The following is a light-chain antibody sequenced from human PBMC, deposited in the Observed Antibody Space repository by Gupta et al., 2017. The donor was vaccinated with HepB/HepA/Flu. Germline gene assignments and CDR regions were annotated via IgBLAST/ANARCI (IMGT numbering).Light chain of an antibody. CDR3: RQRHQLPWT. V-gene: IGKV1-39*01. Sequence: DIQQPQSPTSLSASVGGSVTFTCRSSQTISTCLDWYQQKPGKAPKHLIYAASSLQSGVPSKFSGSGSEPKVTPTSSSLRPEDLGINYCRQRHQLPWTFGRGTKVEIK. CDR2: AAS. CDR1: QTISTC. J-gene: IGKJ3*01.